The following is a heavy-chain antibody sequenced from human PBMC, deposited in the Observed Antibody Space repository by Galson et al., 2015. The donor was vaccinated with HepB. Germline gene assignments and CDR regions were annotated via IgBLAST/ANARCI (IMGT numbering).Heavy chain of an antibody. D-gene: IGHD3-10*02. J-gene: IGHJ4*02. Sequence: SLRLSCAASGFTFSNYNMNWVRQTPGKGLEWVASITRRSTSMFYIDSVKGRFTISRDDAKNSLFLQMNSLRAEDTAIYYCALLCERFSGVGPGDYWGRGTLVTVSS. V-gene: IGHV3-21*06. CDR1: GFTFSNYN. CDR2: ITRRSTSM. CDR3: ALLCERFSGVGPGDY.